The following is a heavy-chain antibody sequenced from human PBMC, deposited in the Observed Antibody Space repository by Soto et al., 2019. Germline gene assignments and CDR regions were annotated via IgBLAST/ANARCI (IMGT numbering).Heavy chain of an antibody. V-gene: IGHV1-3*01. CDR1: GYTFTSYA. Sequence: ASVKVSCKASGYTFTSYAMHWVRQAPGQRLEWMGWINAGNGNTKYSQKFQGRVTITRDTSASTAYMELSSLRSEDTAVYYCARTYYDFWSGYLKGLDYWGQGTLVTVSS. CDR2: INAGNGNT. CDR3: ARTYYDFWSGYLKGLDY. J-gene: IGHJ4*02. D-gene: IGHD3-3*01.